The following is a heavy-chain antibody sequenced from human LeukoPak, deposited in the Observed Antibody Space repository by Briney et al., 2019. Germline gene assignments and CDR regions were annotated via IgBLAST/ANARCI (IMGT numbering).Heavy chain of an antibody. CDR1: GGSISSYC. CDR2: IYYSGST. Sequence: SETLSLTCTVSGGSISSYCWSWIRQPPGKGLEWIGYIYYSGSTNYSPSLKSRVTISVDTSKNQFSLKLSSVTAADTAVYYCARVSYDSSGYYYVHAFDIWGQGTMVTVSS. CDR3: ARVSYDSSGYYYVHAFDI. V-gene: IGHV4-59*01. J-gene: IGHJ3*02. D-gene: IGHD3-22*01.